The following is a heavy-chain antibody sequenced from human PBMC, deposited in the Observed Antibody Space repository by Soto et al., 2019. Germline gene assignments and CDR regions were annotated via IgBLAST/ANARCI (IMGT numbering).Heavy chain of an antibody. CDR2: ISSSSSYI. J-gene: IGHJ5*02. Sequence: GGSLRLSCAASGFTFSSYSMNWVRQAPGKGLEWVSSISSSSSYIYYADSVKGRFTISRDNAKNSLYLQMNSLRAEDTAVYYCARVRIAARPNGWFDPWGQGTLVTVSS. D-gene: IGHD6-6*01. V-gene: IGHV3-21*01. CDR3: ARVRIAARPNGWFDP. CDR1: GFTFSSYS.